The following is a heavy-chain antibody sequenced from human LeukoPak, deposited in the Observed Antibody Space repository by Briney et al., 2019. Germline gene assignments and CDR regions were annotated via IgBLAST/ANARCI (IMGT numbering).Heavy chain of an antibody. CDR1: GDSVSSNSAA. CDR2: TYYRSKWYN. J-gene: IGHJ6*02. Sequence: SQTLSLTCAISGDSVSSNSAAWNWIRQSPSRGLEWLGRTYYRSKWYNDYAVSVKGRIAINPDTSKNQFSLQLNSVTPEDTAVYYCARYCSGGSCYSGFYYYYGMDVWGQGTTVTVSS. D-gene: IGHD2-15*01. CDR3: ARYCSGGSCYSGFYYYYGMDV. V-gene: IGHV6-1*01.